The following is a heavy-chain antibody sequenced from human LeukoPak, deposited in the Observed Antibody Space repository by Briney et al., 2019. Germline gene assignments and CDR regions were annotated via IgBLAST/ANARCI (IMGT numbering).Heavy chain of an antibody. J-gene: IGHJ5*02. CDR3: ARDPRPPYCGGDCYSFWFDP. V-gene: IGHV3-66*02. D-gene: IGHD2-21*02. CDR2: IYSGGST. CDR1: GFTVSSNY. Sequence: GGSLRLSCAASGFTVSSNYMSWVRQAPGKGLEWVSVIYSGGSTNYADSVKGRFTISRDNSKNTLYLQMNSLRAEDTAVYYCARDPRPPYCGGDCYSFWFDPWGQGTLVTVSS.